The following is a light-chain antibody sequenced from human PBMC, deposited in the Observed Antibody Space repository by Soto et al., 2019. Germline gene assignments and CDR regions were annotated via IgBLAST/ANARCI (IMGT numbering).Light chain of an antibody. CDR1: QSGYTY. CDR3: QQRSNWPPVT. Sequence: EVVLTQSPATVSLSPGERATLSCRASQSGYTYLAWYQQKPGQAPRLLIFDASKRATGIPARFSGTGSGTDFTLTISSLEPEDVAVDYCQQRSNWPPVTFGQGPKVEIK. J-gene: IGKJ1*01. CDR2: DAS. V-gene: IGKV3-11*01.